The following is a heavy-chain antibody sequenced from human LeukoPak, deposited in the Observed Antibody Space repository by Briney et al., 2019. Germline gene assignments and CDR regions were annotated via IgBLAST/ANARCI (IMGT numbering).Heavy chain of an antibody. CDR3: ARSARITIFGVAHDAFDI. J-gene: IGHJ3*02. D-gene: IGHD3-3*01. Sequence: SVKVSCKASGGAFSSYAISWVRQAPGQGLEWMGGIIPIFGTANYAQKFQGRVTITADESTSTAYMELSSLRSEDTAVYYCARSARITIFGVAHDAFDIWGQGTMVTVSS. CDR1: GGAFSSYA. V-gene: IGHV1-69*13. CDR2: IIPIFGTA.